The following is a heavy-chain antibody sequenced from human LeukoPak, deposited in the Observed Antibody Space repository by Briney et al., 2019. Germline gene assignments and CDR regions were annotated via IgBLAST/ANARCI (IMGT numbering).Heavy chain of an antibody. V-gene: IGHV3-15*01. Sequence: PGGSLTLSCAASRFTFSDAWMSWVRQAPGKGLEWVGRIKSKSDGGTTDYAAPVKGRFIISRDDSKNMLYLQMSSLKTEDTAVYYCMTDLTSPRCGGHCTFDYWGQGALVTVSS. CDR3: MTDLTSPRCGGHCTFDY. CDR2: IKSKSDGGTT. D-gene: IGHD2-21*01. J-gene: IGHJ4*02. CDR1: RFTFSDAW.